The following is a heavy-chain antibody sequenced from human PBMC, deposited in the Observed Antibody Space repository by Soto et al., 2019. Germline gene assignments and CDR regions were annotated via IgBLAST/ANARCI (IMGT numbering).Heavy chain of an antibody. CDR3: AKENIVVVPAAPEDWSYNWFDP. D-gene: IGHD2-2*01. J-gene: IGHJ5*02. V-gene: IGHV3-23*01. CDR1: GFTFSSYA. CDR2: ISGSGGST. Sequence: GGSLRLSCAASGFTFSSYAMSWVRQAPGKGLEWVSAISGSGGSTYYADSVKGRFTISRDNSKNTLYLQMNSLRAEDTAVYYCAKENIVVVPAAPEDWSYNWFDPWGQGTLVTVSS.